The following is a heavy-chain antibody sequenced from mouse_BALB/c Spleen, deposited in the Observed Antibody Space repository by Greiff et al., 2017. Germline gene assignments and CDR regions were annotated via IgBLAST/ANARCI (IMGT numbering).Heavy chain of an antibody. Sequence: EVMLVESGPSLVKPSQTLSLTCSVTGDSITSGYWNWIRKFPGNKLEYMGYISYSGSTYYNPSLKSRISITRDTSKNQYYLQLNSVTTEDTATYYCARSNYRYDVEFAYWGQGTLVTVSA. CDR2: ISYSGST. V-gene: IGHV3-8*02. CDR1: GDSITSGY. D-gene: IGHD2-14*01. J-gene: IGHJ3*01. CDR3: ARSNYRYDVEFAY.